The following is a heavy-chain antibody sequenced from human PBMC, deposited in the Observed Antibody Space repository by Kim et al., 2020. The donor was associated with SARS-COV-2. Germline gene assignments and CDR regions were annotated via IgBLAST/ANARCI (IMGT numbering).Heavy chain of an antibody. CDR2: INAGNGNT. CDR1: GYTFTSYA. V-gene: IGHV1-3*01. J-gene: IGHJ3*02. D-gene: IGHD3-9*01. Sequence: ASVKVSCKASGYTFTSYAMHWVRQAPGQRLEWMGWINAGNGNTKYSQKFQRRVTITRDTSASTAYMELSSLRSEDTAVYYCARADYDILTGYSSDDAFDIWGQGTMVTVSS. CDR3: ARADYDILTGYSSDDAFDI.